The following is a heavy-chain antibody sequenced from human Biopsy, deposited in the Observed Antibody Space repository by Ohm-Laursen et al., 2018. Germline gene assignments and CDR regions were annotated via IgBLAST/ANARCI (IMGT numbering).Heavy chain of an antibody. J-gene: IGHJ6*02. D-gene: IGHD3-9*01. CDR3: ARDETGSSVFGPYYYGMDV. V-gene: IGHV1-46*01. CDR2: INPTGGTT. Sequence: SVKVSCKASGYSFTKYYINWVRQAPGQGLEWMGIINPTGGTTSYAEKFQGRVTLTRDTSTGTVYLELNSLIYEDTALYYCARDETGSSVFGPYYYGMDVWGQGTLVTVSS. CDR1: GYSFTKYY.